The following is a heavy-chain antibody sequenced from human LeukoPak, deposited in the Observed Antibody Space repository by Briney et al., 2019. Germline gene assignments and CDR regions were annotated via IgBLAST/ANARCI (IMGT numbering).Heavy chain of an antibody. Sequence: SETVSLTCTVSGGSISSYYWSWIRQPPGKGLEWIGYIYYSGSTNYNPSLKSRVTISVDTSKNQFFLKLSSVTAADTAVYYCARSHPPAYSSSWFRSFDIWGQGTMVTVSS. D-gene: IGHD6-13*01. CDR1: GGSISSYY. CDR3: ARSHPPAYSSSWFRSFDI. J-gene: IGHJ3*02. CDR2: IYYSGST. V-gene: IGHV4-59*01.